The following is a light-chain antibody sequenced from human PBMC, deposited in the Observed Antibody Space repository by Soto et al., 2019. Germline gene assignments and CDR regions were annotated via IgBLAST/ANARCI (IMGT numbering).Light chain of an antibody. Sequence: QSVLTQPPSASGSPGQSVTISCTGTSSDVGGYNYVSWYQQHPGKAPKLMIYEVNKRPSGVPDGFSGSKSGNTASLTGSVLQAEDEAEYYCSSYAGSNNYVVFGGGTKLTVL. CDR1: SSDVGGYNY. CDR3: SSYAGSNNYVV. J-gene: IGLJ2*01. V-gene: IGLV2-8*01. CDR2: EVN.